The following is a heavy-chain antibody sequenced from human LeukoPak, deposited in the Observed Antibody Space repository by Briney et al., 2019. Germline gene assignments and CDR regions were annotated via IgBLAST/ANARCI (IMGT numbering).Heavy chain of an antibody. Sequence: ASVKVSXKASGYTFTGYYMHWVRQAPGQGLEWMGWINPNSGGTNYAQKFQGRVTMTRDTSISTAYMELSRLRSDETAVYYCARSEVCSSTSCYNWFDPWGQGTLVTVSS. CDR1: GYTFTGYY. V-gene: IGHV1-2*02. D-gene: IGHD2-2*01. J-gene: IGHJ5*02. CDR2: INPNSGGT. CDR3: ARSEVCSSTSCYNWFDP.